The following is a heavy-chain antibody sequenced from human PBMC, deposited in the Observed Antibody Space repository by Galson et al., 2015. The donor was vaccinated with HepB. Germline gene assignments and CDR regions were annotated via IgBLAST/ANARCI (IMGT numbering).Heavy chain of an antibody. Sequence: SLRLSCAASGFSFSSFGMRWVRQAPGKGLEWVSGISGGGSSTSYAGSVRGWFTISRDNSKHTLYLQMNSLRVEDTAVYFCAKSKWRELLTAHFDFWGQGTLVTVSS. V-gene: IGHV3-23*01. J-gene: IGHJ4*02. CDR2: ISGGGSST. D-gene: IGHD1-7*01. CDR1: GFSFSSFG. CDR3: AKSKWRELLTAHFDF.